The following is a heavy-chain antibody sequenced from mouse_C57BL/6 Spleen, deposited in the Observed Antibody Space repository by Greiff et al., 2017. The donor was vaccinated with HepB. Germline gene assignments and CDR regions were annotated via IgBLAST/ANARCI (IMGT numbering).Heavy chain of an antibody. J-gene: IGHJ2*03. D-gene: IGHD1-1*01. CDR1: GYPFTDYN. V-gene: IGHV1-39*01. Sequence: QLQQSAPELVKPGASVKISCKASGYPFTDYNMNWVKQSNGKSLEWIGVLNPNDGTTSYNQKFKGKATMTVDQSSSTAYMQLNSLTSEDSAVYYCAREGLLRYFDYWGRGTSIAVT. CDR2: LNPNDGTT. CDR3: AREGLLRYFDY.